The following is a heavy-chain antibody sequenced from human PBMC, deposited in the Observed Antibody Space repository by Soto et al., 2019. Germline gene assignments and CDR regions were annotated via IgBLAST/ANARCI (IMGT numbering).Heavy chain of an antibody. CDR3: ARQGYCSTTACSTVDS. Sequence: PGESLKISCKGSGYSFTSYWIGWVRQMPGKGLEWLGIIYPGDSHTRYSPSFLGQVTISADKSITTAYLQWNSLRASDTAIYYCARQGYCSTTACSTVDSWGQGTLVTVSS. V-gene: IGHV5-51*01. CDR1: GYSFTSYW. D-gene: IGHD2-2*02. CDR2: IYPGDSHT. J-gene: IGHJ4*02.